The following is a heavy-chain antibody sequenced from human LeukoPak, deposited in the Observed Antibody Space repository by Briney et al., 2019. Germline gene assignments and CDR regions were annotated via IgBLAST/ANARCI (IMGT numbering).Heavy chain of an antibody. V-gene: IGHV3-72*01. J-gene: IGHJ4*02. CDR2: SRNKANSYTT. D-gene: IGHD1-26*01. CDR1: GFIFSDHY. CDR3: ARVSLGGSYFYFDS. Sequence: GRSLRLSCAASGFIFSDHYMDWVRQAPGKGLEWIGRSRNKANSYTTEYAASVKGRFTISRDASRNSLYLQMNSLKTEDTAVYFCARVSLGGSYFYFDSWGQGTLVTVSS.